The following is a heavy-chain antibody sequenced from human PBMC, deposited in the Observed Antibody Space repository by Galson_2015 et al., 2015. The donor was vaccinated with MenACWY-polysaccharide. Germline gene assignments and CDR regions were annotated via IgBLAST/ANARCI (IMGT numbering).Heavy chain of an antibody. CDR2: VSASGGST. CDR3: AKDTGPGECAYSWGTFDI. CDR1: GFTFSSYA. Sequence: SLRLSCAASGFTFSSYAMSWVRQAPGKGLEWVSGVSASGGSTVYTDSAKGRFTMSRDSSKRSLYLQMNSLRAEDTAVYYCAKDTGPGECAYSWGTFDIWGRGTMVTVSS. V-gene: IGHV3-23*01. J-gene: IGHJ3*02. D-gene: IGHD3-10*01.